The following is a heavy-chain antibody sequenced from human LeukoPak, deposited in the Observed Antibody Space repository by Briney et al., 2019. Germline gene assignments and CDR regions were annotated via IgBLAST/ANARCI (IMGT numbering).Heavy chain of an antibody. J-gene: IGHJ4*02. CDR2: IYYSGST. CDR1: GXSISSYY. V-gene: IGHV4-59*01. Sequence: PSETLSLTCTVSGXSISSYYWSWIRQPPGKGLEWIGYIYYSGSTNYNPSLKSRVTISVDTSKNQFSLKLSSVTAADTAVYYCARVVPAGWRGHFDYWGQGTLVTVSS. CDR3: ARVVPAGWRGHFDY. D-gene: IGHD2-2*01.